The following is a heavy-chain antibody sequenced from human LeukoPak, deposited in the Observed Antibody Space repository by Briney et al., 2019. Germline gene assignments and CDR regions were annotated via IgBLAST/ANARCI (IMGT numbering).Heavy chain of an antibody. CDR2: FSGSGGST. Sequence: GGSLTLFCRLCVFLQMRYPGMGVRQAPGKGLEWVSGFSGSGGSTYYADSVKGRFSISRDNSKNTLYLQLNSLGVEDTAVYYCAKAHGGSYHSGIDWGQGTLVIVSS. D-gene: IGHD1-26*01. CDR1: VFLQMRY. V-gene: IGHV3-23*01. J-gene: IGHJ4*02. CDR3: AKAHGGSYHSGID.